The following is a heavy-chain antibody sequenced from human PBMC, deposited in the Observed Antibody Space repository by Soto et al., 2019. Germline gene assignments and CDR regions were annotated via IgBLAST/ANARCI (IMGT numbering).Heavy chain of an antibody. D-gene: IGHD3-22*01. CDR1: GYIFAGYW. CDR2: IDPSDSQT. CDR3: ARQIYDSDTGPNFQYYFDS. V-gene: IGHV5-10-1*01. J-gene: IGHJ4*02. Sequence: PGESLKISCKGSGYIFAGYWITCCRQKRVKVLERMGRIDPSDSQTYYSPSFRGHVTISATKSITTVFLQWSSLRASDTAMYYCARQIYDSDTGPNFQYYFDSWGQGTPVTVSS.